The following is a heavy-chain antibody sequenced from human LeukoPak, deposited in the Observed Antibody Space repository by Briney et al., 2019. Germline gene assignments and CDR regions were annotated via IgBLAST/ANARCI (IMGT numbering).Heavy chain of an antibody. J-gene: IGHJ3*02. D-gene: IGHD5-12*01. CDR3: ARDNKVATISPFPHDAFDI. CDR1: GGSISSGDYY. CDR2: IYYSGST. V-gene: IGHV4-30-4*01. Sequence: SETLSLTCTVSGGSISSGDYYWSWIRQPPGKGLEWIGYIYYSGSTYYNPSLKSRVTISVDTSKNQFSLRLSSVTAADTAVYYCARDNKVATISPFPHDAFDIWGQGTMVTVSS.